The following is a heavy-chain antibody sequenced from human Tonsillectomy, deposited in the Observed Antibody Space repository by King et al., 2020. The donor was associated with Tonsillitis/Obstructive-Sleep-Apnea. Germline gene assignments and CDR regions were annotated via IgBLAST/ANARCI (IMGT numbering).Heavy chain of an antibody. Sequence: VQLQQSGPGLVKPSQTLSLICAISGDSVSSNSAAWNWIRQSPSRGLEWLGRTNYRSKWYYDYALSVESRITINPDTSKNQFSLQLNSVTPDDTGVYYCTSGWALIYWGQGTLVTVSS. CDR2: TNYRSKWYY. CDR3: TSGWALIY. CDR1: GDSVSSNSAA. V-gene: IGHV6-1*01. D-gene: IGHD6-19*01. J-gene: IGHJ4*02.